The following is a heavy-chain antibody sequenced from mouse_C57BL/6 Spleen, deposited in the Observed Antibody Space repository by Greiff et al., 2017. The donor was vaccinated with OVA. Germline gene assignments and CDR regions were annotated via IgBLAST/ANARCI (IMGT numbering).Heavy chain of an antibody. V-gene: IGHV1-9*01. CDR3: ARPPYFYGSSYWCAY. D-gene: IGHD1-1*01. Sequence: VQLQQSGAELMKPGASVKLSCKATGYTFTGYRIEWVKQRPGHGLEWIGEILPGSGSTNYNEKFKGKATFTADTSSNTAYMQCSSLTTEDSAIYYCARPPYFYGSSYWCAYGGQGTLVTVSA. CDR2: ILPGSGST. CDR1: GYTFTGYR. J-gene: IGHJ3*01.